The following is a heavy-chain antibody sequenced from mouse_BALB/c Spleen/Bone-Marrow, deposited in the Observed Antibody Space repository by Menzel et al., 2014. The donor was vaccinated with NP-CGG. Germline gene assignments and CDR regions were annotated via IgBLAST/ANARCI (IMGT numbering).Heavy chain of an antibody. V-gene: IGHV5-6-3*01. D-gene: IGHD2-13*01. J-gene: IGHJ3*01. Sequence: ATINSNGGTTYYPDSVKGRFTISRDNAKNTPYLQMSSLKSEDTAMYFCARGLYYVAYGPGFAYWGQGTLVTVSA. CDR2: INSNGGTT. CDR3: ARGLYYVAYGPGFAY.